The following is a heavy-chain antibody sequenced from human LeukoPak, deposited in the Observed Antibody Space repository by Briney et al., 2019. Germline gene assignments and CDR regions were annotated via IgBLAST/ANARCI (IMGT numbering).Heavy chain of an antibody. D-gene: IGHD6-19*01. CDR2: ISRNGRNT. Sequence: GGSLRLSCAASGFTLSSYSMHWVRQAPGKGLEFVSAISRNGRNTYYANPVKGRFTISRDISKNTLYLQMGSLRPEDMAVYYCARVDSGSACASWGQGILVTVSS. J-gene: IGHJ1*01. V-gene: IGHV3-64*01. CDR1: GFTLSSYS. CDR3: ARVDSGSACAS.